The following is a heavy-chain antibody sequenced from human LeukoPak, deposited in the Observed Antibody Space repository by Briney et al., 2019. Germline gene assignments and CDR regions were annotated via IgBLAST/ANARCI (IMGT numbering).Heavy chain of an antibody. J-gene: IGHJ4*02. D-gene: IGHD2-15*01. V-gene: IGHV4-34*01. CDR2: ISHSGST. Sequence: NPSETLSLTCAVYGGPFNGCYWSWIRQPRGRGLEWIGEISHSGSTNFHPSLESRVTISVGTSKNQFSLKLSSVTAADTAVYYCARDSGYCSGGSCHLDYWGQGTLVTVSS. CDR1: GGPFNGCY. CDR3: ARDSGYCSGGSCHLDY.